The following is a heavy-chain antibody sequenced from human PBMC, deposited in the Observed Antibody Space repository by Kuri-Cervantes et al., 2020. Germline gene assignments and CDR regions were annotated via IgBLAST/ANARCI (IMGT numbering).Heavy chain of an antibody. CDR2: IWYDGSNK. CDR1: GFTFSSYG. J-gene: IGHJ4*02. CDR3: AKDVLVVVAATGASTPDY. V-gene: IGHV3-30*18. Sequence: LSLTCAASGFTFSSYGMHWVRQAPGKGLEWVAVIWYDGSNKYYADSVKGRFTISRDNSKNTLYLQMNSLRAEDTAVYYCAKDVLVVVAATGASTPDYWGQGTLVTVSS. D-gene: IGHD2-15*01.